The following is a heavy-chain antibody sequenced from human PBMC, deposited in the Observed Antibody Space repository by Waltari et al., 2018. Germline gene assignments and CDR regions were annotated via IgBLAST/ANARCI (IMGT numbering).Heavy chain of an antibody. CDR2: ISGSGDRT. Sequence: EVQLLESGGGLVQPGGSLRLSCAASGFTFSRSAMSWVRQAPGKGLEWVSGISGSGDRTDDADSVKGRFTISRDNSKNTLSLQRNSLRVEDTAIYYCAKGANPQHPYHFENWGQGTLVTVSS. J-gene: IGHJ4*02. CDR1: GFTFSRSA. CDR3: AKGANPQHPYHFEN. V-gene: IGHV3-23*01.